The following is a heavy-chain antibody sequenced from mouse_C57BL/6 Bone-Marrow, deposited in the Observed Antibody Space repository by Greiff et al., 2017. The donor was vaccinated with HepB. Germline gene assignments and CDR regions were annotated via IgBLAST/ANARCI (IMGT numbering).Heavy chain of an antibody. D-gene: IGHD1-1*01. Sequence: VQLQQSVAELVRPGASVKFSCTASGFNIKNTYMHWVLQRTELCLEWIGSIDPANGNTKYAPKFQGKATITADTSSNTACLQLSSLTSEDTAIYDCALYYYGSSLDYWGQGTTLAVSS. CDR1: GFNIKNTY. J-gene: IGHJ2*01. V-gene: IGHV14-3*01. CDR2: IDPANGNT. CDR3: ALYYYGSSLDY.